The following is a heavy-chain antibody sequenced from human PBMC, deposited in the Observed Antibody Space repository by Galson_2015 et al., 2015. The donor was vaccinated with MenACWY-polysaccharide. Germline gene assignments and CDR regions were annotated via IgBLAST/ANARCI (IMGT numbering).Heavy chain of an antibody. CDR1: GFTFSSYE. V-gene: IGHV3-48*03. D-gene: IGHD3-3*01. CDR2: ISSSGDTK. J-gene: IGHJ6*02. Sequence: SLRLSCAASGFTFSSYEMNWVRQAPGKGPEWISSISSSGDTKKYVDSVKGRFTISRDNAKNSLYLQMSSLRAEDTAVYYCARRVADGVVIMFDFYYYAMDVWGQGTTVTVSS. CDR3: ARRVADGVVIMFDFYYYAMDV.